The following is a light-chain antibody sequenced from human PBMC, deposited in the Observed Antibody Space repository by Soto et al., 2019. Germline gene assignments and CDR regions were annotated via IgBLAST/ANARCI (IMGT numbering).Light chain of an antibody. CDR3: QQFNSYPFA. Sequence: EIVMTQSPATLSVSPGGRATLSCRASQSVSRNLAWYQQKPGQAPRLLIYDASTRPTGVPARFSGSGSGTDFALTISSLQSEDFATYYCQQFNSYPFAFGGGTKVEIK. CDR2: DAS. J-gene: IGKJ4*01. V-gene: IGKV3-15*01. CDR1: QSVSRN.